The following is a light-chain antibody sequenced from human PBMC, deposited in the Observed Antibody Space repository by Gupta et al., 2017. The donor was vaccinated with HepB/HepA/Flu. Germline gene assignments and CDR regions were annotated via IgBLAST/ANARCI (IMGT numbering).Light chain of an antibody. V-gene: IGKV1-39*01. Sequence: DIQMTQSPSSLSASVGDRVTITCRASQSISSYLNWYQQKPGKAPKLLIYAASSLQSGVPSRFPASCYGTGFTLAISLPQRNHLPTYYSTHYYSNLMYTFGPGTKMEIK. CDR2: AAS. CDR3: THYYSNLMYT. CDR1: QSISSY. J-gene: IGKJ2*01.